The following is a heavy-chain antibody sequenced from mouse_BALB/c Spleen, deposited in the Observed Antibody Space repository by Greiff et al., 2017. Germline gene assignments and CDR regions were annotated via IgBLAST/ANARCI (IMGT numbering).Heavy chain of an antibody. Sequence: VKLMESGPGLVQPSQSLSITCTVSGFSLTSYGVHWVRQSPGKGLEWLGVIWSGGSTDYNAAFISRLSISKDNSKSQVFFKMNSLQADDTAIYYCARTYYGSSYDYFDYWGQGTTLTVSS. CDR3: ARTYYGSSYDYFDY. J-gene: IGHJ2*01. CDR1: GFSLTSYG. CDR2: IWSGGST. D-gene: IGHD1-1*01. V-gene: IGHV2-4-1*01.